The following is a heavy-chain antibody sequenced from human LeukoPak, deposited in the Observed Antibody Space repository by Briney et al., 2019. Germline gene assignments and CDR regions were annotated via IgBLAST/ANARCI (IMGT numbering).Heavy chain of an antibody. J-gene: IGHJ6*02. V-gene: IGHV1-46*01. CDR3: ARDPVGATLYYYYGMDV. CDR1: GYTFTSYY. D-gene: IGHD1-26*01. Sequence: ASVKVSCKASGYTFTSYYMHWVRQAPGQGLEWMGIINPSGGSTSYAQKFQGRVTMTRDTSTSTVYMGLSSLRSEDTAVYYCARDPVGATLYYYYGMDVWGQGTTVTVSS. CDR2: INPSGGST.